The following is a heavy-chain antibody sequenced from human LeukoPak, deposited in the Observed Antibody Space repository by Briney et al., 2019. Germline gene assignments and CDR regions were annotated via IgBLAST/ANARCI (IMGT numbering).Heavy chain of an antibody. Sequence: GGSLRLSCAASGFTFSSYAMSCVRQAPGKGLEWVSAISGSGSSTYYADSVKGRFTISRDNSKNTLYLQMNSLRAEDTAVYYCANQYSSGWYVHFQHWGQGSLVTVSS. CDR2: ISGSGSST. CDR1: GFTFSSYA. CDR3: ANQYSSGWYVHFQH. D-gene: IGHD6-19*01. V-gene: IGHV3-23*01. J-gene: IGHJ1*01.